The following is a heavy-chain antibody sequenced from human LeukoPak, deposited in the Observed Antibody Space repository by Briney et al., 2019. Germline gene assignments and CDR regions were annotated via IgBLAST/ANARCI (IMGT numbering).Heavy chain of an antibody. J-gene: IGHJ5*02. D-gene: IGHD1-1*01. CDR3: ARFTTTGTWWFDP. CDR1: GYRFTSYW. V-gene: IGHV5-51*01. CDR2: IYPGDSDT. Sequence: GESLQISCKGSGYRFTSYWIGWVRQMPGKGLEWMGIIYPGDSDTRYSPSFQGQVTLSADKSITTAYLQWSSLKASDTATYYCARFTTTGTWWFDPWGQGTLVTVSS.